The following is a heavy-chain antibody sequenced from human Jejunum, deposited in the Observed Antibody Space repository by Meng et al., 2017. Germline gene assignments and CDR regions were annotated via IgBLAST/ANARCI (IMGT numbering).Heavy chain of an antibody. D-gene: IGHD6-19*01. J-gene: IGHJ4*02. CDR2: ISGSGGNT. Sequence: GESLKISCAASGFTFSRYAMTWVRQAPGKGLEWVSSISGSGGNTYYADSVKGRFTISRDNSKNTLYLQMNSLRAEDTAAYYCAKRPVEVAAGAAADYWSQGTQVTVSS. CDR1: GFTFSRYA. CDR3: AKRPVEVAAGAAADY. V-gene: IGHV3-23*01.